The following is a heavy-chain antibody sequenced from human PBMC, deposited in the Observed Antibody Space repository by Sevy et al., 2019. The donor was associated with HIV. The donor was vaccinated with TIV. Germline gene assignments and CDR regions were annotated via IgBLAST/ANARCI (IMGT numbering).Heavy chain of an antibody. V-gene: IGHV3-21*01. J-gene: IGHJ4*02. Sequence: GGSLRLSCATSGFTFTSYTMNWVRQAPGKGLEWVSSISGSAEYIYYADSVKGRFTISRDNAKNSLFLQMNSLRVEDTAVYYCARDEGGYDPLDYWGQGTLVTVSS. D-gene: IGHD3-16*01. CDR2: ISGSAEYI. CDR1: GFTFTSYT. CDR3: ARDEGGYDPLDY.